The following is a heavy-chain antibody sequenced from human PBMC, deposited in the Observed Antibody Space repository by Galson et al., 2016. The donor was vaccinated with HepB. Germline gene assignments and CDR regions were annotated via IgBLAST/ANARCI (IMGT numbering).Heavy chain of an antibody. J-gene: IGHJ5*02. Sequence: SLRLSCAASGFIFSDFYMSWIRRVPGQGLEWIAYISNTGSTIFYADSVRGRFTISRDDANRKLFLEMNSLRPEDTAMYYCARLRGHSGDVTGSLKRYFDPWGQGTLVTVSS. CDR1: GFIFSDFY. V-gene: IGHV3-11*01. D-gene: IGHD2-21*02. CDR2: ISNTGSTI. CDR3: ARLRGHSGDVTGSLKRYFDP.